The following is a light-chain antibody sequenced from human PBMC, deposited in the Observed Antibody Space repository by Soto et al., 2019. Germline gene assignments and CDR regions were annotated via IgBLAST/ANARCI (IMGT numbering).Light chain of an antibody. Sequence: EIVMTQSPATQSVSPGERATLSCRASQSVSSNLAWYQQKPAQAPRLLIYGASTRATGIPARFSGSGSGTEFTLTISSLQSEDFAVYYSQQYNNWSTFGQGTRLEIK. J-gene: IGKJ5*01. CDR1: QSVSSN. CDR3: QQYNNWST. V-gene: IGKV3-15*01. CDR2: GAS.